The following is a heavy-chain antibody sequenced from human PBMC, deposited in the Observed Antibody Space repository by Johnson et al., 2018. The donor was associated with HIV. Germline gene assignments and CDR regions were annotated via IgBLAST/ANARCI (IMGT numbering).Heavy chain of an antibody. Sequence: EVQLVESGGGLVQPGGSLRLSCAASGFTVSSNYMSWVRQAPGKGLEWVSLIYTGGSTYYADSVTGRFTISRDNSQNTLYLQMTRLRAADTALYYCSKGSCYYAAFYIWGQGTMVTVSS. CDR3: SKGSCYYAAFYI. J-gene: IGHJ3*02. V-gene: IGHV3-66*02. D-gene: IGHD3-22*01. CDR2: IYTGGST. CDR1: GFTVSSNY.